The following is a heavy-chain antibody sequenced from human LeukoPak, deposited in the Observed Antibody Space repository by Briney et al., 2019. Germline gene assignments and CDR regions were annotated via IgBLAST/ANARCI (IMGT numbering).Heavy chain of an antibody. Sequence: GGSLRLSCAASGFVFRNYFMSWVRQAPGKGLEWVASIKNDGSEKYYVDSVRGRCTISRDNTKNSLYLQMSSLRAEDTAVYYCATDRGWRTSGYYLYYFEYWGQGTLVTFSS. CDR3: ATDRGWRTSGYYLYYFEY. D-gene: IGHD3-3*01. CDR1: GFVFRNYF. CDR2: IKNDGSEK. V-gene: IGHV3-7*01. J-gene: IGHJ4*02.